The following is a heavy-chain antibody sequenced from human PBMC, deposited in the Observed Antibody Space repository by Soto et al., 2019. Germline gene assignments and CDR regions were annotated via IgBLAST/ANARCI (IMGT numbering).Heavy chain of an antibody. J-gene: IGHJ4*02. D-gene: IGHD1-26*01. V-gene: IGHV3-21*01. CDR1: GFTFSSYA. CDR2: ISSSSSYI. Sequence: PGGSLRLSCAASGFTFSSYAMSWVRQAPGKGLEWVSSISSSSSYIYYADSVKGRFTISRDNAKNSLYLQMNSLRAEDTAVYYCARAGRSGSYIDYWGQGTLVTVSS. CDR3: ARAGRSGSYIDY.